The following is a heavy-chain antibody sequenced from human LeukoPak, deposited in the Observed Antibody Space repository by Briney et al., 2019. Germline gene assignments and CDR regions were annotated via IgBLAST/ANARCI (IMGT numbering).Heavy chain of an antibody. CDR2: IYSGGST. Sequence: GGSLRLSCAASGFTVSSNYMSWVRQAPGKGLVWVSVIYSGGSTYYADSVKGRFTISRDNSKNTLYLQMNSLRAEDTAVYYCAREGSKSGSLYYFDYWGQGTLVTVSS. CDR3: AREGSKSGSLYYFDY. CDR1: GFTVSSNY. J-gene: IGHJ4*02. D-gene: IGHD1-26*01. V-gene: IGHV3-66*01.